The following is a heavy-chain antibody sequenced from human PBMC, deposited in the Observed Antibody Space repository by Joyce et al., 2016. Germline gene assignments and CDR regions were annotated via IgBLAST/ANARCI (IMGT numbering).Heavy chain of an antibody. CDR2: INHLRGT. Sequence: QVQLQQLGAGLLKPSETLSLTCAVYSGSFSGFYWSWIRQSPGKGLEWIGEINHLRGTYYIPSLKSRLTISIDTSRNQFSLKLRSVTAADTAVYYCARSSGYYYWGQGTLVTVSS. J-gene: IGHJ4*02. D-gene: IGHD6-19*01. CDR1: SGSFSGFY. V-gene: IGHV4-34*01. CDR3: ARSSGYYY.